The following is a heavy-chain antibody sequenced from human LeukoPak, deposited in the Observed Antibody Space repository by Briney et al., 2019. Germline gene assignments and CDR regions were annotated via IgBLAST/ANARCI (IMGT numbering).Heavy chain of an antibody. CDR3: AKDGERYYYYMDV. CDR2: ISTSGGSA. CDR1: GFTFSNYA. D-gene: IGHD3-3*01. V-gene: IGHV3-23*01. Sequence: GGSLRLSCAASGFTFSNYAMNWVRQAPGKGLEWVSVISTSGGSAYSADSVKGRFTISRDNSKNTLYLQMNSLRAEDTAVYYCAKDGERYYYYMDVWGKGTTVTVSS. J-gene: IGHJ6*03.